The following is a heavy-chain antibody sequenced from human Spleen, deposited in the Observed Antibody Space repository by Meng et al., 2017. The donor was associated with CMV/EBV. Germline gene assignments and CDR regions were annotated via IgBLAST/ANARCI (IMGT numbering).Heavy chain of an antibody. CDR2: INWIGGST. J-gene: IGHJ4*02. D-gene: IGHD3-3*01. V-gene: IGHV3-20*04. CDR1: GFTFEDYG. Sequence: GESLKISCAASGFTFEDYGMSWVRQAPGKGLEWVSAINWIGGSTGYADSVKGRFTISRDNAKNSLYLQMNSLRAEDMAFYYCAREGDFWNTYIDYWGQGTLVTVSS. CDR3: AREGDFWNTYIDY.